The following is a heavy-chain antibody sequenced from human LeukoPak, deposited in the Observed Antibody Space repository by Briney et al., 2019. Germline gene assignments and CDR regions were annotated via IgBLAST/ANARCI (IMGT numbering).Heavy chain of an antibody. CDR3: ARGIGHCTTTSCYVRWDYGMDV. J-gene: IGHJ6*02. D-gene: IGHD2-2*01. CDR2: ASYSGGT. V-gene: IGHV4-31*03. CDR1: GGSVTGGGYY. Sequence: ASETLSLTCSVSGGSVTGGGYYWSWIRQHPGKGLEWIGFASYSGGTYYNPSLMSRITISVDRSQNQFSLRMRDVTAADTAVYFCARGIGHCTTTSCYVRWDYGMDVWGQGTTVTVSS.